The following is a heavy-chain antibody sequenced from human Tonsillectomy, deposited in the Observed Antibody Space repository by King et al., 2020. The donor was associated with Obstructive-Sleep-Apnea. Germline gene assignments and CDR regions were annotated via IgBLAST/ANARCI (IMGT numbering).Heavy chain of an antibody. CDR2: INYNGYSK. CDR1: GFTFTSHS. Sequence: VQLVESGGGLVQPGGSLRLSCAASGFTFTSHSLNWVRQAPGKGLEWVSAINYNGYSKYFADTVEGRFTISRDNARNLVFLQMNSLRAEDTAVYYCARGSSYEIFDLWGQGTLVTVSS. V-gene: IGHV3-48*04. J-gene: IGHJ4*01. CDR3: ARGSSYEIFDL. D-gene: IGHD3-16*01.